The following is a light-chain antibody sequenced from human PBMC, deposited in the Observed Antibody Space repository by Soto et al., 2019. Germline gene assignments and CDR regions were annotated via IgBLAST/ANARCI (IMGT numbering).Light chain of an antibody. CDR3: QQYASSPLT. CDR1: QTVGNNY. J-gene: IGKJ4*01. CDR2: GAS. Sequence: EIVLTQSPGTLSLSPGERATLSCRASQTVGNNYLAWYQQKPGQTPRLLIHGASNRATGIPDRISGSGSGTDFTLFISRLDPEDFAMYYCQQYASSPLTFGGGPKVEIK. V-gene: IGKV3-20*01.